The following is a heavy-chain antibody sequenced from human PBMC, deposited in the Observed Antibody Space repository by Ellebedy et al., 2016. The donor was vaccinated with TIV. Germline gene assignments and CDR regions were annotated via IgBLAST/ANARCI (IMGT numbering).Heavy chain of an antibody. CDR3: ARGSDAFDI. J-gene: IGHJ3*02. V-gene: IGHV3-48*04. CDR2: ISSSSDTI. CDR1: GFTVSSNF. Sequence: GESLKISCAASGFTVSSNFMTWVRQAPGKGLESISYISSSSDTIYYADSLKGRFTVSRDNARKSLYLQMDSLRPEDTAVYYCARGSDAFDIWGQGTMVTVSS.